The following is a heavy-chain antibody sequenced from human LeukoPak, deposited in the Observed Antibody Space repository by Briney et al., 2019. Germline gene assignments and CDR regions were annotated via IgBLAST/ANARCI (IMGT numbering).Heavy chain of an antibody. CDR1: GGSISSYY. Sequence: SETLSLTCTVSGGSISSYYWSWIRQPPGQGLEWIGYIYYSGSTNYNPSLKSRVTISVDTSKNQFSLKLSSVTAADTAVYYWARGNYDFWSGYPSGMDVWGQGTTVTVSS. D-gene: IGHD3-3*01. V-gene: IGHV4-59*01. J-gene: IGHJ6*02. CDR2: IYYSGST. CDR3: ARGNYDFWSGYPSGMDV.